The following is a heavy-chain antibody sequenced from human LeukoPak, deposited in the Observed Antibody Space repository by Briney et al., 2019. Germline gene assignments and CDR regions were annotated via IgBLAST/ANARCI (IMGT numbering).Heavy chain of an antibody. J-gene: IGHJ4*02. D-gene: IGHD3-3*01. CDR2: LNPNSGNT. Sequence: ASVKVSCKASGYTFTSYDINWVRQATGQGLEWMGWLNPNSGNTGYAQKFQGRVTMTRNTSISTAYMELSSLRSEDTAVYYCARGRITPRFLEWLLYWGQGTLVTVSS. V-gene: IGHV1-8*01. CDR1: GYTFTSYD. CDR3: ARGRITPRFLEWLLY.